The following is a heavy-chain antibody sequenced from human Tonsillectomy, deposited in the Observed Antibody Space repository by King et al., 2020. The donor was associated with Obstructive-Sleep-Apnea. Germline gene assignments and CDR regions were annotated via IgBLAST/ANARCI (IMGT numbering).Heavy chain of an antibody. Sequence: VQLVESGAEVKKPGASVKVSCKASGYTFTSYDINWVRQATGQGLEWMGWMNPNSGNTGYAQKFQGRVTMTRNTSISTAYMELSSLRSEDTAVYYCARGTYYYGSGSYNNWFDPWGQGTLVTVSS. CDR2: MNPNSGNT. CDR1: GYTFTSYD. D-gene: IGHD3-10*01. CDR3: ARGTYYYGSGSYNNWFDP. J-gene: IGHJ5*02. V-gene: IGHV1-8*01.